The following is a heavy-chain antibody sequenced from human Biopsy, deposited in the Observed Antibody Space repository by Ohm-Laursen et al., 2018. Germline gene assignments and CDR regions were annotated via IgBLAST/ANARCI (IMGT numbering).Heavy chain of an antibody. CDR3: ARGRRTSGWPYFDN. CDR1: GDSLTSGPEN. CDR2: IYSGGNT. Sequence: TLSLTCSVSGDSLTSGPENWSWIRQSPGQGLEYIGFIYSGGNTNYNPSLKNRVTMSVDTSKNQFYLKLYSVTAAETAVYYCARGRRTSGWPYFDNWGQGALVIVSP. J-gene: IGHJ4*02. V-gene: IGHV4-61*01. D-gene: IGHD6-19*01.